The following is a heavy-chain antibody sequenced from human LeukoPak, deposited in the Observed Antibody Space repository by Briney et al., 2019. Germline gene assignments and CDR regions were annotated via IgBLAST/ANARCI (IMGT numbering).Heavy chain of an antibody. V-gene: IGHV5-51*01. CDR3: ARPYYYDSSGYPSYYFDY. CDR2: IYPGDSDT. J-gene: IGHJ4*02. Sequence: GESLKISCKGSGYSFTSYWIGWVRQMPGKGLEWMGIIYPGDSDTRYSPSFQGQVTISADKSISTAYLQWSSLKASDTAMYYCARPYYYDSSGYPSYYFDYWGQGTLVTVSS. D-gene: IGHD3-22*01. CDR1: GYSFTSYW.